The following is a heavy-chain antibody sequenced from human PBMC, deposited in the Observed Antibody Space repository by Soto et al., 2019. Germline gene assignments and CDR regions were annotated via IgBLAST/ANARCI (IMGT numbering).Heavy chain of an antibody. CDR3: AKPYCSGGSCQDYYYYYGMDV. D-gene: IGHD2-15*01. CDR2: ISGSGGST. J-gene: IGHJ6*02. V-gene: IGHV3-23*01. CDR1: GFTFSSYA. Sequence: GGALRLSCAASGFTFSSYAMSWVRQSPGKGLEWVSAISGSGGSTYYADSVKGRFTISRDNSKNTLYLQMNSLRAEDTAVYYCAKPYCSGGSCQDYYYYYGMDVWGQGTTVTVSS.